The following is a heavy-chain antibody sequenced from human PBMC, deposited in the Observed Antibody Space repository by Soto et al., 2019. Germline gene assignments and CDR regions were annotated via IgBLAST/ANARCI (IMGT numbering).Heavy chain of an antibody. CDR1: GGSFSGYY. CDR3: ARVPRRWLHSLVTCYFDY. V-gene: IGHV4-34*01. J-gene: IGHJ4*02. D-gene: IGHD3-9*01. Sequence: SETLSLTCAVYGGSFSGYYWSWIRQPPGKGLEWIGEINHSGSTNYNPSLKSRVSISVDTSKNQFSLKLSSVTAADTAVYYCARVPRRWLHSLVTCYFDYWGQGTLVTVSS. CDR2: INHSGST.